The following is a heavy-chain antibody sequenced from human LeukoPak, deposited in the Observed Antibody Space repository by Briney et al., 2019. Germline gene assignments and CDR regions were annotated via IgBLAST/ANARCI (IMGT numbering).Heavy chain of an antibody. V-gene: IGHV3-73*01. D-gene: IGHD2-2*01. CDR3: TIRLGYCSSTSCDQFDY. Sequence: GGSLRLSCAASGFTFSGSAMHWVRQASGKGLEWVGRIRSKANSYATAYAASVKGRFTISRDDSKNTAYLQMNSVKTEDTAVYYCTIRLGYCSSTSCDQFDYWGQGTLVTVSS. CDR2: IRSKANSYAT. J-gene: IGHJ4*02. CDR1: GFTFSGSA.